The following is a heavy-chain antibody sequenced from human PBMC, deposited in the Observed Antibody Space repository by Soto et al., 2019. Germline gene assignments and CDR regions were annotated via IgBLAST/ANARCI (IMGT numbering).Heavy chain of an antibody. CDR2: ISGSGSNT. D-gene: IGHD3-16*01. Sequence: GGSLRLSCAASGFTSSSYAMSWVRQAPGKGLEWVSAISGSGSNTYYADSVKGRFTISRDNSKNTLYLQMNSLRAEDTAVYYCAKDPAIMITFGGVPFDYWGQGTLVTVSS. CDR1: GFTSSSYA. V-gene: IGHV3-23*01. CDR3: AKDPAIMITFGGVPFDY. J-gene: IGHJ4*02.